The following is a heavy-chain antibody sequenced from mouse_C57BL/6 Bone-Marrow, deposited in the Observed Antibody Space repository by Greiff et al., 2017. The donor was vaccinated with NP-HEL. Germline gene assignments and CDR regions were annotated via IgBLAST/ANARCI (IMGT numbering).Heavy chain of an antibody. V-gene: IGHV1-19*01. CDR3: ARFGYYPYYAMDY. J-gene: IGHJ4*01. D-gene: IGHD2-3*01. CDR2: INPYNGGT. CDR1: GYTFTDYY. Sequence: EVQLQQSGPVLVQPGASVKMSCKASGYTFTDYYMNWVKQSHGKSLEWIGVINPYNGGTSYNQKFKGKATLTVDKSSSTAYMELNSLTSEDSAVYYCARFGYYPYYAMDYWGQGTSVTVSS.